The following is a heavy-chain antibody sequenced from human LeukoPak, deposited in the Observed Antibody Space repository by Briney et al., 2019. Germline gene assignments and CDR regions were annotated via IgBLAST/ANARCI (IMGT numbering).Heavy chain of an antibody. CDR2: IKQDGSEK. J-gene: IGHJ4*02. Sequence: GGSLRLSCAASGFTFRNYWMSWVRQAPGKGLEWVANIKQDGSEKYYVDSVKGRFTISRDNAKNSLYLQMNSLRAEDTAVYYCTIWAVAGPFDYWGQGTLVTVSS. V-gene: IGHV3-7*01. D-gene: IGHD6-19*01. CDR1: GFTFRNYW. CDR3: TIWAVAGPFDY.